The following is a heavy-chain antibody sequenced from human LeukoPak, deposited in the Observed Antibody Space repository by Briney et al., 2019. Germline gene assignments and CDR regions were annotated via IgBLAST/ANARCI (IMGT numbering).Heavy chain of an antibody. CDR1: GFTFSSYS. CDR2: ISSSSSYI. V-gene: IGHV3-21*01. CDR3: ARDGDYVWGSYPDY. J-gene: IGHJ4*02. D-gene: IGHD3-16*02. Sequence: PGGSLRLSCAASGFTFSSYSMNWVRQAPGKGLEWVSPISSSSSYIYYADSVKGRFTISRDNAKNSLYLQMNSLRAEDTAVYYCARDGDYVWGSYPDYWGQGTLVTVSS.